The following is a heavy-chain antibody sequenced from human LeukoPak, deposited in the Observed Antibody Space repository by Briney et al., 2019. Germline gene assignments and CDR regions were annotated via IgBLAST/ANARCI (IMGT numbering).Heavy chain of an antibody. CDR2: INHSGST. Sequence: SVTLSLTCTVSGGSISSSSYYWGWIRQPPGKGLEWIGEINHSGSTNYNPSLKSRVTISVDTSKNQFSLKLSSVTAADTAVYYCARGRARLWLRGYFDYWGQGTLVTVSS. V-gene: IGHV4-39*07. CDR3: ARGRARLWLRGYFDY. J-gene: IGHJ4*02. CDR1: GGSISSSSYY. D-gene: IGHD5-18*01.